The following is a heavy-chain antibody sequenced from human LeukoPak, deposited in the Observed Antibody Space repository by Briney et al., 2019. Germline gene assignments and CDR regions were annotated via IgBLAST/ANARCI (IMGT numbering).Heavy chain of an antibody. Sequence: ASVKVSCKTSGYTFTGYYVHWVRQAPGQGLEWMGWINPNSGGTNYAQKFQGRVTMTRDTSISTAYMELSRLRSDDTAVYYCARAEGRGYSGYEGLVSYWGQGTLVTVSS. CDR2: INPNSGGT. CDR1: GYTFTGYY. V-gene: IGHV1-2*02. D-gene: IGHD5-12*01. J-gene: IGHJ4*02. CDR3: ARAEGRGYSGYEGLVSY.